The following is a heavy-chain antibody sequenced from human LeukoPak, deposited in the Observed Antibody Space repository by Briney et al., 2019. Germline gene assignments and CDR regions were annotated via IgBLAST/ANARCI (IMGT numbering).Heavy chain of an antibody. Sequence: PGRSLRLSCAASGFTFSSCDMHWVRQAPGKGLEWVAVIWYDGSNKYYADSVKGRFTISRDNSKNTLYLQMNSLRAEDTAVYYCAGGRGYYGSGSYSPYYYGMDVWGQGTTVTVSS. D-gene: IGHD3-10*01. CDR2: IWYDGSNK. J-gene: IGHJ6*02. V-gene: IGHV3-33*08. CDR3: AGGRGYYGSGSYSPYYYGMDV. CDR1: GFTFSSCD.